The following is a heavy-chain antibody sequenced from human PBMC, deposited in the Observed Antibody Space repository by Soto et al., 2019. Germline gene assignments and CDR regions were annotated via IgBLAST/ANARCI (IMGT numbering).Heavy chain of an antibody. Sequence: SVKVSCKASGGTFISYAISWVRQAPGQGLEWMGGIIPIFGTANYAQKFQGRVTITADESTSTAYMELSSLRSEDTAVYYCAVNDPVTWIQLWQSFDYWRQGTLVTVS. CDR2: IIPIFGTA. V-gene: IGHV1-69*13. J-gene: IGHJ4*02. CDR1: GGTFISYA. CDR3: AVNDPVTWIQLWQSFDY. D-gene: IGHD5-18*01.